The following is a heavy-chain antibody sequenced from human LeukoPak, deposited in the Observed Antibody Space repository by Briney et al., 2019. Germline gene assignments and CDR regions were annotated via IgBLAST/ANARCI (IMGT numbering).Heavy chain of an antibody. J-gene: IGHJ4*02. D-gene: IGHD6-13*01. CDR3: ARVPFRSRHFDY. Sequence: PSETLSLTCTVSGGSISSSSYYWGWIRQPPGKGLEWIGSIYYSGSTYYNPSLKSRVTISVDTSKNQFSLKLSSVTAADTAVYYCARVPFRSRHFDYWGQGTLVTVSS. V-gene: IGHV4-39*07. CDR2: IYYSGST. CDR1: GGSISSSSYY.